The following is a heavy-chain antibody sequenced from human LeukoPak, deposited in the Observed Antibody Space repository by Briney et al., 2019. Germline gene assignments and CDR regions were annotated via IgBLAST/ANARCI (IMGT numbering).Heavy chain of an antibody. Sequence: GGSLRLSCAASGFTFDDYAMHWVRQAPGKGLEWVSRINSDGSSTSYADSVKGRFTISRDNSKNTLYLQMNSLRAEDTAVYYCAKDRFHYYDSSGYLGYFDYWGQGTLVTVSS. V-gene: IGHV3-74*01. J-gene: IGHJ4*02. CDR1: GFTFDDYA. CDR2: INSDGSST. D-gene: IGHD3-22*01. CDR3: AKDRFHYYDSSGYLGYFDY.